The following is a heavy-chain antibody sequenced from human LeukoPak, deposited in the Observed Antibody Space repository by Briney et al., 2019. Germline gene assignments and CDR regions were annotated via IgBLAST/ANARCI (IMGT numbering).Heavy chain of an antibody. J-gene: IGHJ4*02. V-gene: IGHV4-59*05. CDR2: IYYSGST. D-gene: IGHD2-21*02. CDR3: ARLPFYCGGDCYSFDY. Sequence: SETLSLTCTVSGGSISSYYWSWIRQPPGKGLEWIGSIYYSGSTYYNPSLKSRVTISVDTSKNQFSLKLSSVTAADTAVYYCARLPFYCGGDCYSFDYWGQGTLVTVSS. CDR1: GGSISSYY.